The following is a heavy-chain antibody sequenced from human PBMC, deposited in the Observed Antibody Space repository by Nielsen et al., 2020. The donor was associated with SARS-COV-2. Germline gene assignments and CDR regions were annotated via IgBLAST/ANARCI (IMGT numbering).Heavy chain of an antibody. CDR2: ISRSGGT. D-gene: IGHD3-10*01. CDR1: GGSFSDYH. CDR3: ASTPYYGSGRPEYFDY. V-gene: IGHV4-34*01. Sequence: GSLRLSCAVYGGSFSDYHWTWIRQPPGKGLEWIGEISRSGGTNYNPSLQSRVTISVDTSKNQFSLKLSSVTAADTAVYYCASTPYYGSGRPEYFDYWGQGTLVTVSS. J-gene: IGHJ4*02.